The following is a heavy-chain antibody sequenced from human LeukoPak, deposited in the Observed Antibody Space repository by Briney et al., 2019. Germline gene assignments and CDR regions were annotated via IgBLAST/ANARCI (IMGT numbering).Heavy chain of an antibody. D-gene: IGHD3-10*01. CDR3: ARSSLGGFGELSAFDN. V-gene: IGHV4-34*01. J-gene: IGHJ4*02. CDR2: INHSGST. Sequence: SETLSLTCAVYGGSFSGYYWSWIRQPPGKGLEWIGEINHSGSTNYNPSLKSRVTISVDTSKNLFSLQLNSVTAADTAVYYCARSSLGGFGELSAFDNWGQGLLVTVSS. CDR1: GGSFSGYY.